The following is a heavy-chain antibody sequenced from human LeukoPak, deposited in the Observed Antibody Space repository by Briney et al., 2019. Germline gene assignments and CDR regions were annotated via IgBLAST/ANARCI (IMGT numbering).Heavy chain of an antibody. CDR1: GYTFTSYD. CDR3: ARVAKLRYFDWLLGEDWFDP. V-gene: IGHV1-8*01. Sequence: GASVKVPCKASGYTFTSYDINWVRQATGQGLEWMGWMNPNSGNTGYAQKFQGRVTMTRNTSISTAYMELSSLRSEDTAVYYCARVAKLRYFDWLLGEDWFDPWGQGTLVTVSS. CDR2: MNPNSGNT. J-gene: IGHJ5*02. D-gene: IGHD3-9*01.